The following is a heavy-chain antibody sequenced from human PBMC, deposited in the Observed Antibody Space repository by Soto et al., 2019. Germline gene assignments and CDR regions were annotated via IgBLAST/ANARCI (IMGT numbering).Heavy chain of an antibody. V-gene: IGHV4-59*01. J-gene: IGHJ5*02. CDR3: ARDPSGGTLWFDP. Sequence: LSLTCTVSGGSISSYYWSWIRQPPGKGLEWIGYIYYSGSTNYNPSLKSRVTISVDTSKNQFSLKLSSVTAADTAVYYCARDPSGGTLWFDPWGQGTLVTVSS. CDR2: IYYSGST. D-gene: IGHD2-15*01. CDR1: GGSISSYY.